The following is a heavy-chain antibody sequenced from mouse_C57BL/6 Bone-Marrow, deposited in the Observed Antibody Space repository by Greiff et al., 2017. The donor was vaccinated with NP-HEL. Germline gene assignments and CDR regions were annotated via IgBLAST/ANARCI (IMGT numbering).Heavy chain of an antibody. CDR2: IDPETGGT. J-gene: IGHJ2*01. CDR3: TRSLPLYYYGSSYFDY. D-gene: IGHD1-1*01. Sequence: QVQLHQSRAELVRPGASVTLSCKASGYPFTDYEMHWVKQTPVHGLEWIGAIDPETGGTAYNQKFKGKAILTADKSSSTAYMELRSLTSEDSAVYYCTRSLPLYYYGSSYFDYWGQGTTLTVSS. V-gene: IGHV1-15*01. CDR1: GYPFTDYE.